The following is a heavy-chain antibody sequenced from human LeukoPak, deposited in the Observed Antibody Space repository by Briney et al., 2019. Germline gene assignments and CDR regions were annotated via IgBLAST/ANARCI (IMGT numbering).Heavy chain of an antibody. V-gene: IGHV1-69*13. D-gene: IGHD3-10*01. CDR3: ARVFSSGSYYID. CDR1: GGTFSSYA. Sequence: GASVKVSCKASGGTFSSYAINWVRQAPGQGLEWMGGIIPIFGTANYAQKFQGRVTITADESTSTAYMELSSLRSEDTAVYYCARVFSSGSYYIDWGQGTLVTVSS. CDR2: IIPIFGTA. J-gene: IGHJ4*02.